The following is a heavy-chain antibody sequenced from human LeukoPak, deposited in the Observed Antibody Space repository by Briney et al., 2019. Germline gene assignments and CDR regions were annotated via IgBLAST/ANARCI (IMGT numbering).Heavy chain of an antibody. CDR1: GGSMSSFY. V-gene: IGHV4-4*07. J-gene: IGHJ4*02. CDR2: IYTSGVT. Sequence: PSETLSLTCTVSGGSMSSFYWDWIRQPAGKGLQWIGRIYTSGVTNYNPSLNSRVTMSVDTSKNQFSLKLSSVTAADTAVYYCAREWTSGDGSGYPYYFDYWGPGTLVTVSS. D-gene: IGHD3-22*01. CDR3: AREWTSGDGSGYPYYFDY.